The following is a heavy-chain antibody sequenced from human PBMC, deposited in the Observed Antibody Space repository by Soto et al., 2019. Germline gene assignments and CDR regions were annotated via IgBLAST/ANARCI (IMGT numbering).Heavy chain of an antibody. J-gene: IGHJ4*02. Sequence: SETLSLTCAVSGGSFTSNNWWTWVRQPPGQGLEWIGEIYRTGSTNYNPSLKSRVTISLDKSENQFSLKVTSLTAADTAVYYCARQQLLLGHFDYWGQGTLVTVSS. CDR2: IYRTGST. D-gene: IGHD3-22*01. CDR1: GGSFTSNNW. CDR3: ARQQLLLGHFDY. V-gene: IGHV4-4*02.